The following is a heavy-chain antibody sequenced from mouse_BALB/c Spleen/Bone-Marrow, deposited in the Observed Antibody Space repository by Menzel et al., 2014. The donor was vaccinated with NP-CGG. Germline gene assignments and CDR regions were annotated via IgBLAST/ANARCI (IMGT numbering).Heavy chain of an antibody. Sequence: EVKLVESGGGFVKPGGSQKLSCAASGFTFSSYAMSWVRQCPGKRLEWVGEISSGGSYTYYHHTLKGRFTISRDNAKTALYLEISSLEAEDAAKYYCERDHYGYYAMDYWGQGTSVTVSS. J-gene: IGHJ4*01. CDR3: ERDHYGYYAMDY. CDR2: ISSGGSYT. V-gene: IGHV5-9-4*01. D-gene: IGHD1-2*01. CDR1: GFTFSSYA.